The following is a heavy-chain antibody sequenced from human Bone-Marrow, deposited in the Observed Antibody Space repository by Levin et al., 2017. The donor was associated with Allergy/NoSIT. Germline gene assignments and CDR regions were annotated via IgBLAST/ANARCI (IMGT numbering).Heavy chain of an antibody. CDR1: GYSISSGYY. J-gene: IGHJ6*03. CDR3: ARDRTYYDFWSGYYIHPGYLMFQLLWYYMDV. CDR2: IYHSGST. D-gene: IGHD3-3*01. Sequence: PSETLSLTCAVSGYSISSGYYWGWIRQPPGKGLEWIGSIYHSGSTFYNPSLKSRVTISVDTSKNQFSLKLSSVTAADTAVYYCARDRTYYDFWSGYYIHPGYLMFQLLWYYMDVWGKGTTVTVSS. V-gene: IGHV4-38-2*02.